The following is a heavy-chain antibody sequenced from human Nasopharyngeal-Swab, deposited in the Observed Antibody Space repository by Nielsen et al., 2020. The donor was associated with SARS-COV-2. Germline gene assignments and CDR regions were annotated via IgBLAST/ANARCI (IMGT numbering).Heavy chain of an antibody. D-gene: IGHD7-27*01. V-gene: IGHV3-21*01. CDR3: ARDRSNWGSYYYYYGMDV. CDR2: ISSSSSYI. J-gene: IGHJ6*02. Sequence: WIRQPPGKGLEWASSISSSSSYIYYADSVKGRFTISRDNAKNSLYLQMNSLRAEDTAVYYCARDRSNWGSYYYYYGMDVWGQGTTVTVSS.